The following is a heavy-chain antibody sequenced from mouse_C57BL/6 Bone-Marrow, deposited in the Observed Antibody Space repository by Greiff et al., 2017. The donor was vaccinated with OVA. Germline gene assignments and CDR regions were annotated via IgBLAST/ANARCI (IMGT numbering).Heavy chain of an antibody. Sequence: EVMLVESGPGMVKPSQSLSLTCTVTGYSITSGYDWHWIRHFPGNKLEWMGYISYSGSTNYNPSLKSRISITHDTSKNHFFLKLNSVTTEDTATYYCARGYYGSLWFAYWGQGTLVTVSA. V-gene: IGHV3-1*01. D-gene: IGHD1-1*01. J-gene: IGHJ3*01. CDR3: ARGYYGSLWFAY. CDR1: GYSITSGYD. CDR2: ISYSGST.